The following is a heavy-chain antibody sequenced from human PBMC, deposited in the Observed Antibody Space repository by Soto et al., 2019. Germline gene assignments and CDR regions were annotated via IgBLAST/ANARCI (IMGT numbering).Heavy chain of an antibody. J-gene: IGHJ6*02. CDR1: GFTFSMYS. CDR3: ARDHLILPAHDFFYASDV. Sequence: GSLRLSCEVSGFTFSMYSMSWVRQSPGKGLEWVAKIPQDGVDGHYADSVKGRFIISRDNGKNSLHLQLNNLRAEDTAVHYCARDHLILPAHDFFYASDVWGRGATVTVSS. D-gene: IGHD2-21*02. CDR2: IPQDGVDG. V-gene: IGHV3-7*03.